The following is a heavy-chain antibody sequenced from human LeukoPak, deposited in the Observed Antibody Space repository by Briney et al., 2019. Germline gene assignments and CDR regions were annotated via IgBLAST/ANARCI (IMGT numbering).Heavy chain of an antibody. CDR1: GFTFSSYG. V-gene: IGHV3-30*03. CDR2: ISYDGSNK. J-gene: IGHJ4*02. CDR3: ARGSQIVVVPAAMNY. Sequence: QTGGSLRLSCAASGFTFSSYGMHWVRQAPGKGLEWVAVISYDGSNKYYADSVKGRFTISRDNSKNTLYLQMNSLRAEDTAVYYCARGSQIVVVPAAMNYWGQGTLVTVSS. D-gene: IGHD2-2*01.